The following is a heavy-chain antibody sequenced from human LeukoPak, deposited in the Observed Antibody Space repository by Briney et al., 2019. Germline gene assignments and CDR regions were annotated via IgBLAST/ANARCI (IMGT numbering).Heavy chain of an antibody. CDR2: INPSGGST. Sequence: ASVKVSCKASGYTFTSYYMHWVRQAPGQGLEWMGIINPSGGSTSYAQKFQGRVTITADESTSTAYMELSSLRSEDTAVYYCASQETQWLGSWFDPWGQGTLVTVSS. CDR3: ASQETQWLGSWFDP. CDR1: GYTFTSYY. J-gene: IGHJ5*02. V-gene: IGHV1-46*01. D-gene: IGHD6-19*01.